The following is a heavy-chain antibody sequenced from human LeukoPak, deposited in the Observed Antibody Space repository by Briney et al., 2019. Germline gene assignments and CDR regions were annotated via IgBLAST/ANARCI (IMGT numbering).Heavy chain of an antibody. CDR1: GFTFSSYW. J-gene: IGHJ3*02. CDR2: IKQDGSEK. V-gene: IGHV3-7*01. Sequence: PGGSLRLSCAASGFTFSSYWMSWVRQAPGKGLEWVANIKQDGSEKYYVDSVKGRFTISRDNARNSLYLQMNRLRAEDTAVYFCARSGRGGAFDIWGQGTMVTVSS. CDR3: ARSGRGGAFDI. D-gene: IGHD1-26*01.